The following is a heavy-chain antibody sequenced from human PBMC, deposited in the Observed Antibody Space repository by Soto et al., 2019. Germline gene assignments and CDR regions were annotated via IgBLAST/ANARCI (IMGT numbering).Heavy chain of an antibody. CDR2: ISESSSNT. J-gene: IGHJ5*01. CDR3: AKKPNGFDS. V-gene: IGHV3-23*01. Sequence: EVQLLESGGGLVQPGGSLRLSCAASGLTFSRHAIAWVRQAPGKGLEWLSSISESSSNTYYADSVKGRFTISKDNSKNMLYLQMNSLRDEDTAVYYCAKKPNGFDSWGQGTLVTVSS. CDR1: GLTFSRHA.